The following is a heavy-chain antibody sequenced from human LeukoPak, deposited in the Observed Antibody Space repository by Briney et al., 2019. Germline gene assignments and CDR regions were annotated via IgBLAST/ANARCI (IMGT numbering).Heavy chain of an antibody. J-gene: IGHJ3*02. Sequence: SVKVSCKASGGTFSSYTISWVRQAPGQGLEWMGRIIPILGIANYAQKFQGRVTITADKSTSTAYMELSSLRSEDTAVYYCARLSLNRIVVGASAFDMWGQGTMVTVSS. V-gene: IGHV1-69*02. CDR1: GGTFSSYT. CDR2: IIPILGIA. CDR3: ARLSLNRIVVGASAFDM. D-gene: IGHD3-22*01.